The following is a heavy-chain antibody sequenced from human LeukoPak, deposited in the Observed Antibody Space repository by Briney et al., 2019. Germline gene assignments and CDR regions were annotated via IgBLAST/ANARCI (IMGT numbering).Heavy chain of an antibody. J-gene: IGHJ4*02. CDR3: ARHYYFDSSGYYYGWYFYH. V-gene: IGHV4-39*01. CDR2: IYYSGST. D-gene: IGHD3-22*01. Sequence: SETLSLTCTVSGGSISSSSYYWGWIRQPPGKGLEWIGSIYYSGSTYYNPSLKSRVTISVDTSKNQFSLKLSSVTAADTAVYYCARHYYFDSSGYYYGWYFYHLGQGTLVTVSS. CDR1: GGSISSSSYY.